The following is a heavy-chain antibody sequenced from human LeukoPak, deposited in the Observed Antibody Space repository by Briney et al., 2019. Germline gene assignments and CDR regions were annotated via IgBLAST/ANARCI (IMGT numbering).Heavy chain of an antibody. CDR2: ISAGGGST. CDR1: GFTFINYA. J-gene: IGHJ3*02. Sequence: PGGSLRLSCAASGFTFINYAMNGVRQAPGKGLEWVSAISAGGGSTYYADSVKGRFTISRDNSKNTLYLQMNSLRAEDTAVYYCAKDEQWELLGAAFDIWGQGTMVTVSS. CDR3: AKDEQWELLGAAFDI. V-gene: IGHV3-23*01. D-gene: IGHD1-26*01.